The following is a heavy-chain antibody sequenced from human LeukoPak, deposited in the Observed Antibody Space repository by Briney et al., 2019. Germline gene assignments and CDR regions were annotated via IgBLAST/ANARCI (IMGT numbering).Heavy chain of an antibody. CDR3: ATVRDIVVGGGPYYFDY. D-gene: IGHD2-15*01. V-gene: IGHV1-2*02. Sequence: ASVKVSCKASGYTFIGYYLHWVRQAGGQGLEWMGCINPHNGDTNYAQRFQGRVTMTRDTSITTAYMELNRLKSDDTAVYYCATVRDIVVGGGPYYFDYWGQGTLVTVSS. CDR1: GYTFIGYY. CDR2: INPHNGDT. J-gene: IGHJ4*02.